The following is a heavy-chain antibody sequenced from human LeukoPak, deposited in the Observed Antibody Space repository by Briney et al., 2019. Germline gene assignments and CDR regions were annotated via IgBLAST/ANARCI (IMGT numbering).Heavy chain of an antibody. Sequence: SETLSLTCTVSGGSISSYYWSWIRQPPGKGLEWIGYIYYSGSTNYNPSLKSRVTISVDTSKNQFSLKLSSVTAADMAVYYCACGTTAPLHFDYWGQGTLVTVSS. CDR2: IYYSGST. J-gene: IGHJ4*02. CDR1: GGSISSYY. V-gene: IGHV4-59*01. D-gene: IGHD4-17*01. CDR3: ACGTTAPLHFDY.